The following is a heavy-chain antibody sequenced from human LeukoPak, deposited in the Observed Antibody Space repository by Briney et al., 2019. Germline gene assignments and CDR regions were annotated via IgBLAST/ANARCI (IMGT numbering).Heavy chain of an antibody. CDR2: IYYTGST. CDR3: ARVYQSAEYYFDY. V-gene: IGHV4-59*01. CDR1: GDSISSYY. Sequence: ICTVSGDSISSYYWTWIRQPPGKGLEWIGYIYYTGSTEYHPSLKSRVTISLDTSKNQFSLKLTSVTAADTAVYYCARVYQSAEYYFDYWGQGNLVSVSS. J-gene: IGHJ4*02. D-gene: IGHD2-2*01.